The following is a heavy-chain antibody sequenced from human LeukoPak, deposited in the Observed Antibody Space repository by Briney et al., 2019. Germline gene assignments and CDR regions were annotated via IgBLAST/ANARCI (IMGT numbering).Heavy chain of an antibody. Sequence: GGSLRLSCAASGFTFSSYAMHWVRQAPGKGLEWVAVISYDGSNKYYADSVKGRFTISRDNSKNTLYLQMNSLRAEDTAVYYCAKDQGVCSGGSCYSGFDPWGQGTLVTVSS. CDR2: ISYDGSNK. CDR1: GFTFSSYA. D-gene: IGHD2-15*01. CDR3: AKDQGVCSGGSCYSGFDP. J-gene: IGHJ5*02. V-gene: IGHV3-30*04.